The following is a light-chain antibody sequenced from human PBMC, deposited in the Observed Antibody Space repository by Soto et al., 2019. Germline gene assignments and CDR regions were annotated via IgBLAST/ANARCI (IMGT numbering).Light chain of an antibody. Sequence: QSALTQPPSASGSPGQSVTISCTGTSCDVGGYNYVSWYQQHPGKAPKLMISEVSKRPSGVPDRFSGTKSGNTASLTVSGLQAEEEADYCCSSFAGNNNLVFGGGTKVTVL. CDR1: SCDVGGYNY. J-gene: IGLJ2*01. V-gene: IGLV2-8*01. CDR2: EVS. CDR3: SSFAGNNNLV.